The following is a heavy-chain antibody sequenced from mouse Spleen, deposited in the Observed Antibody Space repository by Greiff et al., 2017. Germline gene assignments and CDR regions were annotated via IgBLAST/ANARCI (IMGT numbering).Heavy chain of an antibody. CDR3: ARDGNWDEAY. CDR2: IDPSDSYT. V-gene: IGHV1-69*01. CDR1: GYTFTSYW. Sequence: QVQLQQPGAELVMPGASVKLSCKASGYTFTSYWMHWVKQRPGQGLEWIGEIDPSDSYTNYNQKFKGKATLTVDKSSSTAYMQLSSLTSEDSAVYYCARDGNWDEAYWGQGTLVTVSA. J-gene: IGHJ3*01. D-gene: IGHD4-1*01.